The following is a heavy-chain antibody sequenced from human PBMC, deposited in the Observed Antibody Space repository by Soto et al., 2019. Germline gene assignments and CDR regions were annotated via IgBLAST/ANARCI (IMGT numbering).Heavy chain of an antibody. J-gene: IGHJ4*02. V-gene: IGHV1-2*04. Sequence: GASVKVSCKASGYTFTGYYMHWVRQAPGQGLEWMGWINPNSGGTNYAQKFQGWVTMTRDTSISTAYMELSRLRSDDAAVYYCARGFGPQRLEDYDILTGYYYYFDDWGQGSLVTVSS. CDR1: GYTFTGYY. CDR3: ARGFGPQRLEDYDILTGYYYYFDD. CDR2: INPNSGGT. D-gene: IGHD3-9*01.